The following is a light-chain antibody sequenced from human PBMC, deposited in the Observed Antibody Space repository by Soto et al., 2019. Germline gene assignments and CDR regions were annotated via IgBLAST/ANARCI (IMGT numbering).Light chain of an antibody. V-gene: IGKV1-39*01. J-gene: IGKJ2*01. CDR2: AAS. CDR1: QSLSSY. Sequence: DSQMTQSPSSLSASVGDRVTITCRASQSLSSYLNWDQQKPGKATKLLIYAASSLQSGVPSRFSGSGSGTDFTLTISSLQPEDFATYYGQQSYRTLYTFGQGTKLEIK. CDR3: QQSYRTLYT.